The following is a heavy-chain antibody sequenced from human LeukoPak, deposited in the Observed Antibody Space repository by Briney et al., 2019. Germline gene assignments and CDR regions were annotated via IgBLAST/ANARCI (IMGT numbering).Heavy chain of an antibody. J-gene: IGHJ6*02. Sequence: PGGSLRLSCAASGFTFSSYAMSWVRQAPGKGLEWVSLVSSNGVNTYYADSVKGRFTISRDNSKNTVSLQMNSLRGEDTAVYYCAKDVRVGGGGMDVWGQGTPVTVSS. D-gene: IGHD1-26*01. V-gene: IGHV3-23*01. CDR2: VSSNGVNT. CDR3: AKDVRVGGGGMDV. CDR1: GFTFSSYA.